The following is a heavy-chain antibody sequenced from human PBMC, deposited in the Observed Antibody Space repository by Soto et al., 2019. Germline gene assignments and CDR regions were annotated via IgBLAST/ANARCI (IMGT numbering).Heavy chain of an antibody. D-gene: IGHD3-22*01. Sequence: GGSLRLSCAASGFTFSSYDIHWVRQATGKGLEWVSAIGTAGDTYYPGSVKGRFTISRENAKNSLYLQMNSLRAGDTAVYYCARASAPKKTYYYDSSGYYHLDYWGQGTLVTVSS. J-gene: IGHJ4*02. V-gene: IGHV3-13*01. CDR2: IGTAGDT. CDR1: GFTFSSYD. CDR3: ARASAPKKTYYYDSSGYYHLDY.